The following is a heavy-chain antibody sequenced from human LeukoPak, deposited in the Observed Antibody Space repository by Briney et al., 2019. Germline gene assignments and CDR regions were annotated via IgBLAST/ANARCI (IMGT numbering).Heavy chain of an antibody. Sequence: SDPLSPTCAAHGGSFSDYYWSWRRQPPGKGQGWTGEINSRGSTNYNQSLKSRVTISVDTSKNQFSLKLSSVTAADTAVYYCARVVPAAMGFDYWGQGTLVTVSS. CDR2: INSRGST. CDR1: GGSFSDYY. V-gene: IGHV4-34*01. CDR3: ARVVPAAMGFDY. J-gene: IGHJ4*02. D-gene: IGHD2-2*01.